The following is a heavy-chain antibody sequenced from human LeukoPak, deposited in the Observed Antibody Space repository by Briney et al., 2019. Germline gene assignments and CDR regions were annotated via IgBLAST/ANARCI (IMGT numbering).Heavy chain of an antibody. CDR2: ISYDGSNK. V-gene: IGHV3-30*01. CDR3: ATGITGTTDY. CDR1: GFTFSNAW. J-gene: IGHJ4*02. D-gene: IGHD1-7*01. Sequence: PGGSLRLSCAASGFTFSNAWMSWVRQAPGKGLEWVAVISYDGSNKYYADSVKGRFTISRDNSKNTLYLQMNSLRAEDTAVYYCATGITGTTDYWGQGTLVTVSS.